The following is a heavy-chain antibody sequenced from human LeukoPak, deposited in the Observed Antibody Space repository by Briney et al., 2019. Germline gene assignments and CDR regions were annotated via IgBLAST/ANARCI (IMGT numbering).Heavy chain of an antibody. CDR3: ARGGYYDILTGYLDY. CDR2: ISAYNGNT. CDR1: GYTFTSYG. V-gene: IGHV1-18*01. D-gene: IGHD3-9*01. J-gene: IGHJ4*02. Sequence: GASVKVSCKASGYTFTSYGISWVRQAPGQGLEWMGWISAYNGNTNYAQKLQGRVTMTTDTSTSTAYMELRSLRSDDTAVYYCARGGYYDILTGYLDYWGQGTLVTVSS.